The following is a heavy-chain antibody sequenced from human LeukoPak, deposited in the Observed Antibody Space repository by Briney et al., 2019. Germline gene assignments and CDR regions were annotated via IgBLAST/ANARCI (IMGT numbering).Heavy chain of an antibody. CDR2: ISGSGGST. CDR3: ARDLRGESNWFDP. D-gene: IGHD3-10*01. CDR1: GFTFSSYA. J-gene: IGHJ5*02. V-gene: IGHV3-23*01. Sequence: GGSLRLSCAASGFTFSSYAMSWVRQAPGKGLEWVSAISGSGGSTYYADSVKGRFTISRDNSKNTLYLQMNSLRAKDTAVYYCARDLRGESNWFDPWGQGTLVTVSS.